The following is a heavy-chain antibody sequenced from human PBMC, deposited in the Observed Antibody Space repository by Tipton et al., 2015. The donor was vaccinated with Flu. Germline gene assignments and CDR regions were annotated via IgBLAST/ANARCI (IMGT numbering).Heavy chain of an antibody. Sequence: LRLSCTVSGGSISSYYWSWIRQPPGKGLEWIGYIYYSGSTNYNPSLKSRVTISVDTSKNQFSLKLSSVTAADTAVYYCARSYGGIEWYFDLWGRGTLVTVSS. V-gene: IGHV4-59*01. CDR2: IYYSGST. CDR3: ARSYGGIEWYFDL. J-gene: IGHJ2*01. CDR1: GGSISSYY. D-gene: IGHD5-18*01.